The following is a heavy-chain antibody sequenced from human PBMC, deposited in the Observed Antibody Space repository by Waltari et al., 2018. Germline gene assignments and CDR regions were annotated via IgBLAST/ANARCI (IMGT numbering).Heavy chain of an antibody. V-gene: IGHV3-30*02. CDR1: GFTFSDSG. Sequence: QVHLVESGGGVVQPGGSLRRSWAASGFTFSDSGSNWVRQAPGKGLEWVAFIRYDASDIYYRDSVKGRFTISRDNSKNTLFLQMSSLRPEDTAVYYCAKVGVGLTTWYPFDVWGQGTMVTVSS. J-gene: IGHJ3*01. D-gene: IGHD1-1*01. CDR3: AKVGVGLTTWYPFDV. CDR2: IRYDASDI.